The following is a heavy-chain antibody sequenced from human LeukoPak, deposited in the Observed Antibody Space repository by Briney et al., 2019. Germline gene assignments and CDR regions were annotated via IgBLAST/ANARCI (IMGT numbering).Heavy chain of an antibody. CDR1: GFTFSDYY. D-gene: IGHD1-26*01. CDR3: ARDRPSGSFDY. Sequence: PGGSLRLSCAASGFTFSDYYMSWIRQAPGKGLEWVSYISNSGSTIDYADSVKGRFTISRDNAKNSLYLQMNSLRAEDTAVYYCARDRPSGSFDYWGQGTLVTVSS. V-gene: IGHV3-11*04. J-gene: IGHJ4*02. CDR2: ISNSGSTI.